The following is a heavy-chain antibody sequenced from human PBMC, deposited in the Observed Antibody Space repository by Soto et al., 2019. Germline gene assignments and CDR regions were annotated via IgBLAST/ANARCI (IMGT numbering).Heavy chain of an antibody. V-gene: IGHV1-2*02. CDR1: GYTFTGYY. Sequence: ASVNVSCKASGYTFTGYYMHWVRQAPGQGLEWMGWINPNSGGTNYAQKFQGRVTMTRDTSISTAYMELSRLRSDDTAVYYCAREFNYDSSGSLDYWGQGTLVTVSS. CDR2: INPNSGGT. J-gene: IGHJ4*02. D-gene: IGHD3-22*01. CDR3: AREFNYDSSGSLDY.